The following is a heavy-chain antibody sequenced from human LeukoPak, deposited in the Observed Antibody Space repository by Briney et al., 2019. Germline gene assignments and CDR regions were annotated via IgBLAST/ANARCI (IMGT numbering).Heavy chain of an antibody. CDR1: GYSFTRYW. CDR2: IYPGDSDT. Sequence: GESLKISCKSSGYSFTRYWIGWVRQMPGKGLEWMGIIYPGDSDTRYSPSLQGQVTISADKSITTAYLQWSSLKASDTAMYYCARIYSSSSSSYYFDYWGQGTLVTVSS. CDR3: ARIYSSSSSSYYFDY. V-gene: IGHV5-51*01. J-gene: IGHJ4*02. D-gene: IGHD6-6*01.